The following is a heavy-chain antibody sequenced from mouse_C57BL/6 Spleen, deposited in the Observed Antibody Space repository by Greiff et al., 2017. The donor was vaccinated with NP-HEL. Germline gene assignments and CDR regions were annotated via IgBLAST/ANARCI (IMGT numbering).Heavy chain of an antibody. D-gene: IGHD1-1*01. CDR3: ATYYYGSSYDYFDY. CDR2: IHPNSGST. V-gene: IGHV1-64*01. CDR1: GYTFTSYW. J-gene: IGHJ2*01. Sequence: QVQLKQPGAELVKPGASVKLSCKASGYTFTSYWMHWVKQRPGQGLEWIGMIHPNSGSTNYNEKFKSKATLTVDKSSSTAYMQLSSLTSEDSAVYYCATYYYGSSYDYFDYWGQGTTLTVSS.